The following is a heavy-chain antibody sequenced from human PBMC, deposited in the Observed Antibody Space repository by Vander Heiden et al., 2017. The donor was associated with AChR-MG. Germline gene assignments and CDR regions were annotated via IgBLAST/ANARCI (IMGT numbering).Heavy chain of an antibody. J-gene: IGHJ2*01. CDR2: IYPGDSDP. V-gene: IGHV5-51*01. D-gene: IGHD3-22*01. CDR1: GYVFTSHW. Sequence: EVQLVQSGAEVRKPGESLKISCKGSGYVFTSHWIGWVRQMPGKGLEWMGSIYPGDSDPRYSPSFQGQVTISADKSISTAYLHWSSLKASDTAMYYCARLWSQSRHFYDSADYYSPWYFDLWGRGTLVSVSS. CDR3: ARLWSQSRHFYDSADYYSPWYFDL.